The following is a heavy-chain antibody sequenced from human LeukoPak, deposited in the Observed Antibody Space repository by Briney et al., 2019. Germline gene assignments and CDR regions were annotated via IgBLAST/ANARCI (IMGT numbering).Heavy chain of an antibody. CDR2: IYHSGST. CDR1: GGSISSGGYS. V-gene: IGHV4-30-2*01. D-gene: IGHD1-26*01. CDR3: ARDSPSGGQLDY. Sequence: SQTLSLTCAVSGGSISSGGYSWSWIRQPPGKGLEWIGYIYHSGSTYYNPSLKSRVTISVDRSKNQFSLKLSSVTAADTAVYYCARDSPSGGQLDYWGQGTLVTVSS. J-gene: IGHJ4*02.